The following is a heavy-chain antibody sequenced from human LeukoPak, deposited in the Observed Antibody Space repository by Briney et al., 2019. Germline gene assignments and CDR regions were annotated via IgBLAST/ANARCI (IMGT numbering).Heavy chain of an antibody. CDR1: GFTFSSYA. CDR2: ISYDGSNK. D-gene: IGHD2-15*01. CDR3: ARGAWKGYCSGGSCYALLNLDV. J-gene: IGHJ6*04. V-gene: IGHV3-30*01. Sequence: GGSLRLSCAASGFTFSSYAMHWVRQAPGEGLEWVAVISYDGSNKYYADSVKGRFTISKDNSKNTLYLQMNSLRAEDTAVYYCARGAWKGYCSGGSCYALLNLDVWGKGTTVTVSS.